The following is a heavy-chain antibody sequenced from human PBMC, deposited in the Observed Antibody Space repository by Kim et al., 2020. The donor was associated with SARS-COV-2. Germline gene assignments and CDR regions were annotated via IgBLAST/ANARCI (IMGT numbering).Heavy chain of an antibody. V-gene: IGHV3-33*01. Sequence: GGSLRLSCAASGFTFSSYGMHWVRQAPGKGLEWVAVIWYDGSNKYYADSVKGRFTISRDNSKNTLYLQMNSLRAEDTAVYYCARVGAGITGMSSLFDYWGQGTLVTVSS. CDR1: GFTFSSYG. D-gene: IGHD1-20*01. CDR2: IWYDGSNK. J-gene: IGHJ4*02. CDR3: ARVGAGITGMSSLFDY.